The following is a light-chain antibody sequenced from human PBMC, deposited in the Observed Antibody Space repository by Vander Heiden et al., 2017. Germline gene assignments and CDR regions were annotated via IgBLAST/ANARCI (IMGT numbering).Light chain of an antibody. CDR2: AAS. Sequence: DIQMTQSPSSVSASVGDGVTITCRASHDIKNWLVWYQQKPGKAPKVLIYAASTLEGGVPSRFSGSGSGTDFTLTISSLQPEDSAIYYCQQANSYPLTFGGGTKVEIK. CDR1: HDIKNW. J-gene: IGKJ4*01. CDR3: QQANSYPLT. V-gene: IGKV1-12*01.